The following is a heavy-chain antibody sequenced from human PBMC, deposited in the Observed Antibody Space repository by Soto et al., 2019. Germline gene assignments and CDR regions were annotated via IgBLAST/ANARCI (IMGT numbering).Heavy chain of an antibody. CDR2: INPNSGGGT. V-gene: IGHV1-2*02. D-gene: IGHD7-27*01. Sequence: QVQLVQSGAGVKKPGASVKLSCKASGFTFIGHYIHCVRQAPGQGLEWVGWINPNSGGGTVYAQKFQGRVTMTADTSTSIASMDLTSLRGDDTAVYYCAGSRTGALDYWGPGALVTVSS. CDR1: GFTFIGHY. J-gene: IGHJ4*02. CDR3: AGSRTGALDY.